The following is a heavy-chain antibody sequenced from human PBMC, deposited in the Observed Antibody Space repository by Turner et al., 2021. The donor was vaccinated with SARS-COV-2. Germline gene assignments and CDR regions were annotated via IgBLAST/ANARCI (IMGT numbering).Heavy chain of an antibody. V-gene: IGHV3-23*01. CDR1: GFMFSSYA. D-gene: IGHD3-10*01. CDR2: ISGSGGRT. CDR3: AQDSGTSTRWFGELLYQEFDY. Sequence: EVQLLESGGGLVQPGGFLRLSCAAPGFMFSSYAMSWVRQAPGKGLGRVSAISGSGGRTYYADSVKGRFAISRDNSKNTLYLQMNSLRAEDTAVYYCAQDSGTSTRWFGELLYQEFDYWGQGTLVTVSS. J-gene: IGHJ4*02.